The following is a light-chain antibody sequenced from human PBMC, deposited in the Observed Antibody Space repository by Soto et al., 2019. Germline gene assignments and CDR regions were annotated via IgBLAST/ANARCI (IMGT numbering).Light chain of an antibody. CDR2: AAS. Sequence: EIVLTQSPGTLSLSPGEGVALSCRASQSVSNSNLAWYQQKPGQAPRLLVYAASSRATGIPVRFSGSGSGTDFTLTISRLEPEDFAISYCQHYGSPRGTFGQGTKVEIK. V-gene: IGKV3-20*01. CDR1: QSVSNSN. CDR3: QHYGSPRGT. J-gene: IGKJ1*01.